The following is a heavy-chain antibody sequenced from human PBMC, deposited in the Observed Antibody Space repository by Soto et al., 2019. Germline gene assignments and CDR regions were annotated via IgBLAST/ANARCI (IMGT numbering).Heavy chain of an antibody. CDR3: AKVEGGYSYGWGPHENYYYYGMDV. J-gene: IGHJ6*02. CDR1: GFTFSSYS. CDR2: ISSSSSTI. V-gene: IGHV3-48*01. D-gene: IGHD5-18*01. Sequence: PGGSLRLSCAASGFTFSSYSMNWVRQAPGKGLEWVSYISSSSSTIYYADSVKGRFTISRDNSKNTLYLQMNSLRAEDTAVYYCAKVEGGYSYGWGPHENYYYYGMDVWGQGTTVTVSS.